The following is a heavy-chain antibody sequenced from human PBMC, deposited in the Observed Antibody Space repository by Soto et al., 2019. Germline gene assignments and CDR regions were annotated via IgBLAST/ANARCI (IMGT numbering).Heavy chain of an antibody. CDR2: IIPIFGTA. CDR1: GGTFSSYA. CDR3: ARDRYCISTSCYSGGMDV. V-gene: IGHV1-69*12. J-gene: IGHJ6*02. D-gene: IGHD2-2*01. Sequence: QVQLVQSGAEVKKPGSSVKVSCKASGGTFSSYAISWVRQAPGQGLEWMGGIIPIFGTANYAQKFQGRVTITADEXTXRXCMELGSLRSEDTAVYYCARDRYCISTSCYSGGMDVWGQGTTVTVSS.